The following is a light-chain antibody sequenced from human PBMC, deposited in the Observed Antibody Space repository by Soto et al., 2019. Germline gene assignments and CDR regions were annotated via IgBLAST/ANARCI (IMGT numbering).Light chain of an antibody. CDR1: QTVSRN. Sequence: VLTQSPATLSVSPWERATLSCRASQTVSRNLAWYQQRPGQAPRLLIYDISNRATGVPARFSGSGSETEFTLTIRSLQSEYFAVYFCQQYNNWPSFGQGTRLEIK. V-gene: IGKV3-15*01. CDR2: DIS. CDR3: QQYNNWPS. J-gene: IGKJ5*01.